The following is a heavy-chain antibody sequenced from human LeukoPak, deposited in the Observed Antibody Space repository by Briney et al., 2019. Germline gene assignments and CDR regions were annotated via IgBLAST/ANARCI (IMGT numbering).Heavy chain of an antibody. V-gene: IGHV3-30*02. CDR3: AKDLTTVTSEGDY. CDR1: GFTFSSYG. J-gene: IGHJ4*02. Sequence: GGSLRLSCAASGFTFSSYGMNWIRQAPGKGLEWVAFIRHDGSSEYYADSVKGRFTISRDNSKNTLSLQMNSLRPEDTAIYYCAKDLTTVTSEGDYWGQGTVVTVSS. CDR2: IRHDGSSE. D-gene: IGHD4-17*01.